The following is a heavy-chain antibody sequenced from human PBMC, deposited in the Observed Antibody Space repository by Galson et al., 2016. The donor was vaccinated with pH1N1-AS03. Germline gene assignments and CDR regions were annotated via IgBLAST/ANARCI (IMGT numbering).Heavy chain of an antibody. J-gene: IGHJ4*02. V-gene: IGHV1-18*01. CDR1: GYTFTTYG. D-gene: IGHD3-3*01. CDR2: ISAYYGDT. CDR3: VRASEISGVVFFNY. Sequence: SVKVSCKASGYTFTTYGISWVRQAPGQGLEWMGWISAYYGDTHFAHKFQERVTLTRDTSTATAYMELRNLRSDDTAMYYCVRASEISGVVFFNYWGQGTLVTVSS.